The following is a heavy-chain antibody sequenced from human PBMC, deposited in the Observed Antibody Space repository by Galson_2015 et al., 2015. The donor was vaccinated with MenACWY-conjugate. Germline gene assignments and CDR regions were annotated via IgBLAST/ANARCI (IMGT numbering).Heavy chain of an antibody. CDR3: ARERWVRGVFFDQ. J-gene: IGHJ4*02. Sequence: SLRLSCAASGFTFSNFWMRWVRQAPGKALEWVASIKHDGSEKSLVDSVKGRFTISRDNAENSLFLQMNSLRAEDTAVYYCARERWVRGVFFDQWGQGTLVTVSS. V-gene: IGHV3-7*01. CDR1: GFTFSNFW. CDR2: IKHDGSEK. D-gene: IGHD3-10*01.